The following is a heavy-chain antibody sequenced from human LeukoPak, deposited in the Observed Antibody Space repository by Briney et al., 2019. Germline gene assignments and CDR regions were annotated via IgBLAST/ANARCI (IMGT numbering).Heavy chain of an antibody. V-gene: IGHV4-4*07. CDR1: DGSISSSY. CDR2: IYTSGNT. Sequence: PSEALSLTCTVSDGSISSSYRSWIRQPAGKGLEWIGRIYTSGNTNYNPSLKSRVTMSVDTSKNQFSLKLNFVTAADTAMYYCARDLGFAAAGTVAFDPWGQGTLVIVSS. CDR3: ARDLGFAAAGTVAFDP. D-gene: IGHD6-13*01. J-gene: IGHJ5*02.